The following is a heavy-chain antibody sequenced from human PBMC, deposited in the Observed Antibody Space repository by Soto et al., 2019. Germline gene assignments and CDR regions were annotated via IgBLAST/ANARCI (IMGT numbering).Heavy chain of an antibody. J-gene: IGHJ4*02. Sequence: GGSLRLSCAASGFTFSSYALSWVRQGPGKGLEWVSGISGSGGSKHYSDSLKGRFTISRDNSRNTLFLQMNSLRAEDTAVYYCARIPFDHVWGTDRYSPNFDYWAQGTLVTVSS. V-gene: IGHV3-23*01. CDR3: ARIPFDHVWGTDRYSPNFDY. CDR1: GFTFSSYA. CDR2: ISGSGGSK. D-gene: IGHD3-16*02.